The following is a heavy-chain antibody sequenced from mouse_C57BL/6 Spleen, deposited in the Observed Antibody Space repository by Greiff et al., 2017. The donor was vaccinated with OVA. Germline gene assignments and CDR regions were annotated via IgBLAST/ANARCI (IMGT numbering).Heavy chain of an antibody. D-gene: IGHD2-4*01. CDR2: IDPANGNT. J-gene: IGHJ4*01. CDR1: GFNIKNTY. V-gene: IGHV14-3*01. Sequence: EVQRVESVAELVRPGASVKLSCTASGFNIKNTYMHWVKQRPEQGLEWIGRIDPANGNTKYAPKFQGKATITADTTSNTAYLQLSSLTSEDTAIYYCARGGYDYDDAMDYWGQGTSVTVSS. CDR3: ARGGYDYDDAMDY.